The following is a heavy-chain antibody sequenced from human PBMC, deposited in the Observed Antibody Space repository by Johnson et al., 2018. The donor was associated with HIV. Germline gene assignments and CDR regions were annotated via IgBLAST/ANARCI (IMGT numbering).Heavy chain of an antibody. D-gene: IGHD6-6*01. Sequence: VLLVESGGGLVQPGGSLRLSCAASGFTFSSYAMSWVRQAPGKGLEWVSAISGSGGSTYYADSVKGRFTISRDNAKNSLYLQMNSLRAEDTALYYCARGRIAARPHAFDIWGQGTMVTVSS. CDR3: ARGRIAARPHAFDI. V-gene: IGHV3-23*04. CDR1: GFTFSSYA. J-gene: IGHJ3*02. CDR2: ISGSGGST.